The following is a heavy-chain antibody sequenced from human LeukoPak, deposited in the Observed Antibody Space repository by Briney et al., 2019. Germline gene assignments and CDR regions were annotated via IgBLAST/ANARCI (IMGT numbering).Heavy chain of an antibody. CDR1: GGSISSYY. J-gene: IGHJ4*02. V-gene: IGHV4-59*01. Sequence: SETLSLTCTVSGGSISSYYWSWIRQPPGKGLEWIGYIYYSGSTNYNPSLKSRVTISVDTSKNQFSLKLSSVTAADTAVYYCARGGHYYDSSGYLCYWGREPWSPSPQ. CDR3: ARGGHYYDSSGYLCY. CDR2: IYYSGST. D-gene: IGHD3-22*01.